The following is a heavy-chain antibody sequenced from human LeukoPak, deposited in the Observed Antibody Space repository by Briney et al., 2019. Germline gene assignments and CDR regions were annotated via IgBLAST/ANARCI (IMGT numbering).Heavy chain of an antibody. CDR2: INSDGSST. CDR3: ARGSYYYDTRG. J-gene: IGHJ4*02. CDR1: GFSFSSSW. Sequence: PGGSLRLSCAASGFSFSSSWMHWVRQAPGKGLVWVSRINSDGSSTAYADSVKGRFTISRDNAKNTVYLQMNSLRAEDTAVYYCARGSYYYDTRGWGQGTLVTVSS. V-gene: IGHV3-74*01. D-gene: IGHD3-22*01.